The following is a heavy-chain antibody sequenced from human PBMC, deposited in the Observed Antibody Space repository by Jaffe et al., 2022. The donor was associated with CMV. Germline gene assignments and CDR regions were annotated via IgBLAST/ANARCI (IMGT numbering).Heavy chain of an antibody. CDR2: IKSKTDGGTT. V-gene: IGHV3-15*01. J-gene: IGHJ3*02. Sequence: EVQLVESGGGLVKPGGSLRLSCAASGFTFSNAWMSWVRQAPGKGLEWVGRIKSKTDGGTTDYAAPVKGRFTISRDDSKNTLYLQMNSLKTEDTAVYYCTTAENYYDSSGYFNDAFDIWGQGTMVTVSS. CDR3: TTAENYYDSSGYFNDAFDI. CDR1: GFTFSNAW. D-gene: IGHD3-22*01.